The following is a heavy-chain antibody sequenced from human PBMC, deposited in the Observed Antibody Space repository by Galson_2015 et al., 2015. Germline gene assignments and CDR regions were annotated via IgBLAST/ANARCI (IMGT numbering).Heavy chain of an antibody. Sequence: SLRLSCAASGFTFSNYAMSWVRQVPGKGLEWVSSFSGSGGSTYYADSVKGRFTISGDNSKNTLYLQMNSLRAEDTAVYYCAKDVYTSGLYARDYWGQGTLVTVSS. CDR3: AKDVYTSGLYARDY. CDR1: GFTFSNYA. J-gene: IGHJ4*02. CDR2: FSGSGGST. V-gene: IGHV3-23*01. D-gene: IGHD3-22*01.